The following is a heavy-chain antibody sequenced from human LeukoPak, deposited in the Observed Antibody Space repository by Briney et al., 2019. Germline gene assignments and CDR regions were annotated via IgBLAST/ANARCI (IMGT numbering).Heavy chain of an antibody. CDR2: ISYDGSEK. D-gene: IGHD5-18*01. Sequence: PGRSLRLSCAASGFTFSSYGMHWVRQAPGEGLEWVAVISYDGSEKYYVDSVKGRFTISRDNAKTSLYLQMNSLRAEDTAVYYCARDLSGVAGYTYGRGIDYWGQGTLVTVSS. V-gene: IGHV3-30*03. CDR1: GFTFSSYG. J-gene: IGHJ4*02. CDR3: ARDLSGVAGYTYGRGIDY.